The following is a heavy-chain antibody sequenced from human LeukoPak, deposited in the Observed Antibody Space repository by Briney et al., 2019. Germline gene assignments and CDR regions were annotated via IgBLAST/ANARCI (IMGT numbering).Heavy chain of an antibody. V-gene: IGHV4-59*12. D-gene: IGHD6-13*01. J-gene: IGHJ5*02. Sequence: SETLSLTCTVSGGSISSYYWSWIRQPPGKGLEWIGYIYYSGSTYYNPSLKSRVTISVDRSKNQFSLKLSSVTAADTAVYYCARSYSNVFDPWGQGTLVTVSS. CDR3: ARSYSNVFDP. CDR1: GGSISSYY. CDR2: IYYSGST.